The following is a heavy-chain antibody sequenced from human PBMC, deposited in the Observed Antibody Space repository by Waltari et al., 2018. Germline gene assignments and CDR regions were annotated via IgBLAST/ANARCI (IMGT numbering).Heavy chain of an antibody. CDR1: GGSFSGYY. J-gene: IGHJ3*02. CDR2: INHSGST. CDR3: AVTAGWLLPSYAFDI. V-gene: IGHV4-34*01. Sequence: QVQLQQWGAGLLKPSETLSLTCAVYGGSFSGYYWSWIRQPPGKGLEWIGEINHSGSTNYHPSLKSRVTISVDTSKNQFSLKLSSVTAADTAVYYCAVTAGWLLPSYAFDIWGQGTMVTVSS. D-gene: IGHD3-9*01.